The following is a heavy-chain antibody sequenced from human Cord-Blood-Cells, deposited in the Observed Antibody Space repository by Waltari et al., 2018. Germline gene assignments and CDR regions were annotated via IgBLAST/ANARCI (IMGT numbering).Heavy chain of an antibody. CDR3: ARVPIIAARYYFDD. Sequence: QVQLVQSGAEVKKPGASVKVSCKASGYTFTSYAMHWVRQAPGQRLEWMGWINAGNGNTKYSQKFQGRVTITRDTSASTAYMELSSLRSEDTAVYYCARVPIIAARYYFDDWGQGTLVTVSS. D-gene: IGHD6-6*01. J-gene: IGHJ4*02. CDR1: GYTFTSYA. CDR2: INAGNGNT. V-gene: IGHV1-3*01.